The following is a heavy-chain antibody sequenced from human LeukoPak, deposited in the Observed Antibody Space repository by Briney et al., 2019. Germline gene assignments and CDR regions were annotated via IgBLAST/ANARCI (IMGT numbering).Heavy chain of an antibody. CDR3: ATPLGGSGYYPWDPSMH. CDR2: IYYSGSP. D-gene: IGHD3-22*01. V-gene: IGHV4-39*07. Sequence: SETLSLTCTVSGGSISSYYWGWIRQPPGKGLEWIGRIYYSGSPYYNPSLKSRVTISVDTSKNQFSLKLSSVTAADTAVYYCATPLGGSGYYPWDPSMHWGQGTLVTVSS. CDR1: GGSISSYY. J-gene: IGHJ4*02.